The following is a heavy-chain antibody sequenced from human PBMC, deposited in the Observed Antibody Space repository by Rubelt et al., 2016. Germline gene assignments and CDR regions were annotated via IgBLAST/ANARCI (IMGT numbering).Heavy chain of an antibody. CDR3: AREGGDGYNYWY. D-gene: IGHD5-24*01. CDR1: VGTFSSYA. V-gene: IGHV1-69*12. Sequence: QVQLVQSGAEVTKPGSSVKVSCKASVGTFSSYAISWVRQAPGQGLEWMGGIIPILGTANYAQRLQGRGTITADESTSTAYMELSSLRSEDTAGYYCAREGGDGYNYWYWGQGTLVTVSS. CDR2: IIPILGTA. J-gene: IGHJ4*02.